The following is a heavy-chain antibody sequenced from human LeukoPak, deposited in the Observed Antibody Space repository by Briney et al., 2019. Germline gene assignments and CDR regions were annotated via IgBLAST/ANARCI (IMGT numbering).Heavy chain of an antibody. CDR2: IYYSGST. CDR3: ARSTYYDLDY. V-gene: IGHV4-39*01. D-gene: IGHD3-22*01. J-gene: IGHJ4*02. CDR1: GGSISSSSYY. Sequence: KPSETLSLTCTVSGGSISSSSYYWGWIRQPPGKGLEWIGSIYYSGSTYDNPSLKSRVTISVDTSKNQFSLRLSSVTAADTAVYYCARSTYYDLDYWGQGSLVAVSS.